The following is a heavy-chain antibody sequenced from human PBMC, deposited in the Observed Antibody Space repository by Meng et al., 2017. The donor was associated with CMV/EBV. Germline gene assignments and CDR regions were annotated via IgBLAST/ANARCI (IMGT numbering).Heavy chain of an antibody. CDR2: ISSSSKYI. Sequence: GESLKISCAASGFALDTRMMTWVRPAPGKGLEWVATISSSSKYIHYSPSMTGRVTVSRDNAKNLLYLQMNSLSAEDTAVYFCATVRNNPEFDLWGQGTLVTVSS. CDR3: ATVRNNPEFDL. J-gene: IGHJ4*02. V-gene: IGHV3-21*01. CDR1: GFALDTRM.